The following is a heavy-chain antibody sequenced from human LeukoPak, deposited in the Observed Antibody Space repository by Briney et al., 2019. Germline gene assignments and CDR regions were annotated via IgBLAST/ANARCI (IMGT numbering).Heavy chain of an antibody. V-gene: IGHV4-59*08. CDR2: ICDSVIA. J-gene: IGHJ2*01. CDR3: ASHVDTAMAAYWYFDL. CDR1: RGAISTDY. D-gene: IGHD5-18*01. Sequence: SQRLSLTRTVSRGAISTDYGSWIRQPPGQGLRWSGYICDSVIASSTTTLKSRVTISVDTSKNQFYQRLSSVTAADTAVYYCASHVDTAMAAYWYFDLWGRGTLVTDCS.